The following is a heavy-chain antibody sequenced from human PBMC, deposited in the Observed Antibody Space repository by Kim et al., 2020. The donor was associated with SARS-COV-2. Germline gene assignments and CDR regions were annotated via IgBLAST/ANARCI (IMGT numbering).Heavy chain of an antibody. CDR3: ARSIAAAGTIDS. V-gene: IGHV6-1*01. J-gene: IGHJ4*02. Sequence: DYAVSVKSRLTINPDSAKNQFSLQLNSVTPEDTAVYYCARSIAAAGTIDSWGQGTLVTVSS. D-gene: IGHD6-13*01.